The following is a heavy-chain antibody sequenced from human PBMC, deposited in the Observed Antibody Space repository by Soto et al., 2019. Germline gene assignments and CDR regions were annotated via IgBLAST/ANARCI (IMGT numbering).Heavy chain of an antibody. V-gene: IGHV4-39*01. CDR2: IYYSGST. J-gene: IGHJ5*02. Sequence: SETLSLTCTVSGGSISSSSYYWGWIRQPPGKGLEWIGSIYYSGSTYYNPSLKSRVTISVDTSKNQFSLKLSSVTAADTAVYYCARLPVNPHGYSYGGPWFDPWGQGTLVTVSS. CDR1: GGSISSSSYY. D-gene: IGHD5-18*01. CDR3: ARLPVNPHGYSYGGPWFDP.